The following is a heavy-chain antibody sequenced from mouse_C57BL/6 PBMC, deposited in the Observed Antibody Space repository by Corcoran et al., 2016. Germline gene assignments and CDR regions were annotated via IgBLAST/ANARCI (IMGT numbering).Heavy chain of an antibody. V-gene: IGHV1-81*01. CDR3: ERHDGSSPYGYFDV. D-gene: IGHD1-1*01. CDR1: GYTFTSYG. J-gene: IGHJ1*03. Sequence: QVQLQQSGAELARPGASVKLSCQASGYTFTSYGISWVKQRTGQGLEWIGEIYPRSGNTYYNEKFKGKATLTADKSSSTAYMELRSLTSEDSEVYFCERHDGSSPYGYFDVWGTGTTVTVSS. CDR2: IYPRSGNT.